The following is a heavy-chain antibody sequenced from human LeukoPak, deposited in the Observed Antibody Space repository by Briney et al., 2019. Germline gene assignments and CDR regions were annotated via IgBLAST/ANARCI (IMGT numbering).Heavy chain of an antibody. CDR3: ARGTTVFGVAYYFDY. CDR1: GGSFSDYY. J-gene: IGHJ4*02. D-gene: IGHD3-3*01. V-gene: IGHV4-34*01. CDR2: INHSGST. Sequence: SETLSLTCAVYGGSFSDYYWSWIRQPPGKGLEWIGEINHSGSTNYNPSLKSRVTISVDTSKNQFSLTLSSVTAADTAVYYCARGTTVFGVAYYFDYWGQGTLVTVS.